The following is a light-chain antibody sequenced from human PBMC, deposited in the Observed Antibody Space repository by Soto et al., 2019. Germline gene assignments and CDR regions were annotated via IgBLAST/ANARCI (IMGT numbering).Light chain of an antibody. CDR3: QQYYNYPLT. CDR2: KAS. V-gene: IGKV1-5*03. J-gene: IGKJ1*01. CDR1: QSISNR. Sequence: DIQMNQSPATLSAKVGDRVTITCRASQSISNRLAWYQQTPGKAPKLLIFKASTSQSGVPSSFSGSGSGTEFTLTISSLQPGDFATYYCQQYYNYPLTFGQGA.